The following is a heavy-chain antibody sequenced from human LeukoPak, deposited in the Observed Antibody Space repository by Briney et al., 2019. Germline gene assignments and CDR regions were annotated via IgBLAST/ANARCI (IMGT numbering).Heavy chain of an antibody. CDR1: GFTFSSYA. CDR3: AKAWGMITFGEPDAFDI. CDR2: ISGSGGST. J-gene: IGHJ3*02. D-gene: IGHD3-16*01. Sequence: GGSLRLSFSASGFTFSSYAMSWVRQAPGEGLEWVSAISGSGGSTYYADSVKGRFTISRDNSKNTLYLQMNSLRAEDTAVYYCAKAWGMITFGEPDAFDIWGQGTMVTVSS. V-gene: IGHV3-23*01.